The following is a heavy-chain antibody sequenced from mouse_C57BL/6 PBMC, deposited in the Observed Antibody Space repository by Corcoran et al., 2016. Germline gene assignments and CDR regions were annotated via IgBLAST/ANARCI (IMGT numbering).Heavy chain of an antibody. D-gene: IGHD2-2*01. Sequence: EVQLQQSGPELVKPGASVKISCKASGYTFTDYYMNWVKQSHGKSLEWIGDINPNNGGTSYNQKFKGKATLTVDKSSSTAYMELRSLTSEDSAVYYCSPRSTMVPSWFAYWGQGTLVTVSA. V-gene: IGHV1-26*01. CDR1: GYTFTDYY. CDR2: INPNNGGT. CDR3: SPRSTMVPSWFAY. J-gene: IGHJ3*01.